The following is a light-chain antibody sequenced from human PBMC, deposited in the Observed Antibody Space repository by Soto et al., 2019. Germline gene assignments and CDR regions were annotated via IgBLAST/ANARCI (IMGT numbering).Light chain of an antibody. CDR3: EQRSNWPPALT. CDR1: QSVGTF. J-gene: IGKJ4*01. CDR2: DAS. V-gene: IGKV3-11*01. Sequence: EIVLTQSPATLSLSPGERVTLSCRASQSVGTFLAWYQHKPGQAPRLLIYDASNRATGVPARFSGSGSGTDFTLTISSLEPEDFAVYYCEQRSNWPPALTFGGGTKVEIK.